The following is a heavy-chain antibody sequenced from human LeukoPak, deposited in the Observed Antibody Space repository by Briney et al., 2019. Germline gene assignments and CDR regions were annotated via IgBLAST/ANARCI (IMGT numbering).Heavy chain of an antibody. D-gene: IGHD3-22*01. CDR3: AKDPYDSSGHDQGAY. J-gene: IGHJ4*02. Sequence: ASVKVSCKASGYTFTGYYMHWVRQAPGQGLEWMGWINPNSGGTNYAQKFQGRVTMTRDTSISTAYMELSRLRSDDTAVYYCAKDPYDSSGHDQGAYWGQGTLVTVSS. CDR1: GYTFTGYY. CDR2: INPNSGGT. V-gene: IGHV1-2*02.